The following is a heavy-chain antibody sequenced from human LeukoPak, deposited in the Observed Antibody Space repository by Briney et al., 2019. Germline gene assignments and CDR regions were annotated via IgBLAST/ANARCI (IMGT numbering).Heavy chain of an antibody. CDR3: ARRRAAAGLGNWFDP. V-gene: IGHV3-74*01. Sequence: PGGSLRLSCAASGFTFSSYWMHWVRQAPGKGLVWVSRISSDGSTTTYADSVKGRFTISRDNAKNTLYLQMNSLRAEDTAVYYCARRRAAAGLGNWFDPWGQGTLVTVSS. CDR2: ISSDGSTT. CDR1: GFTFSSYW. D-gene: IGHD6-13*01. J-gene: IGHJ5*02.